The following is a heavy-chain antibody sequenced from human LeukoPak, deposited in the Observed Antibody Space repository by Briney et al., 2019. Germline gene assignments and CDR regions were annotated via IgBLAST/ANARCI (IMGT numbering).Heavy chain of an antibody. J-gene: IGHJ1*01. V-gene: IGHV4-39*07. D-gene: IGHD6-19*01. CDR1: GGSISSSSYY. Sequence: SETLSLTCTVSGGSISSSSYYWGWIRQPPGKGLEWIGSIYYSGSTYYNPSLKSRVTISVDTSKNQFSLKLSSVTAADTAVYYCAREDSSGWYGLPLAEYFQHWGQGTLVTVSS. CDR3: AREDSSGWYGLPLAEYFQH. CDR2: IYYSGST.